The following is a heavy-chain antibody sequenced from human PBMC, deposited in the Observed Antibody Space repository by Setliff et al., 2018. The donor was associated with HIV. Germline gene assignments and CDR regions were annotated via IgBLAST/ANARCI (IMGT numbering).Heavy chain of an antibody. Sequence: SETLSLTCTVSGGSISSSSYYWVWIRQPPGKGLDWIGSFYLTESTNYNPTHKSRVTISGDTSRNQFSLKFSSVTAADTAVYYCARLWLRGPPTWGQGTMVTVSS. V-gene: IGHV4-39*07. D-gene: IGHD5-12*01. CDR2: FYLTEST. J-gene: IGHJ3*01. CDR1: GGSISSSSYY. CDR3: ARLWLRGPPT.